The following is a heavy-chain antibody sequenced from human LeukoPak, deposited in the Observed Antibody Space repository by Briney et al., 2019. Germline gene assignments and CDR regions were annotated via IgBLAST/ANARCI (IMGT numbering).Heavy chain of an antibody. CDR2: IYHSGST. J-gene: IGHJ4*02. V-gene: IGHV4-4*02. CDR3: ARDRVAGLIDY. CDR1: GGSISSSNW. D-gene: IGHD1-14*01. Sequence: SETLSLTCAVSGGSISSSNWWSWVRHPPGKGLEWIGEIYHSGSTNYNPSLKSQVTISVDKSKNQFSLKPSSVTAADTAVYYCARDRVAGLIDYWGQGTLVTVSS.